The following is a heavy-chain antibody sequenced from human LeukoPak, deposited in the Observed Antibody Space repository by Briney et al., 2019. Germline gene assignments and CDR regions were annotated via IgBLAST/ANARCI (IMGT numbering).Heavy chain of an antibody. CDR2: ITGSGSTT. Sequence: QPGGSLRLSCAASGFTFSSYAMSWVRQAPGKGLEWVSAITGSGSTTYYADSMKGRFTISRDNSKNTLYLQMNSLRAEDTAIYYCAKVGSSGWYRDYWGQGTLVTVSS. CDR1: GFTFSSYA. D-gene: IGHD6-19*01. CDR3: AKVGSSGWYRDY. V-gene: IGHV3-23*01. J-gene: IGHJ4*02.